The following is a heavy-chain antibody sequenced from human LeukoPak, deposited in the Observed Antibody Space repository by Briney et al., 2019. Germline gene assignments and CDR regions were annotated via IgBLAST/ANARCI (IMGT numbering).Heavy chain of an antibody. J-gene: IGHJ4*02. D-gene: IGHD4-17*01. CDR1: GYTFTSYY. CDR2: INPSGGGT. CDR3: ARATADSPTNLRH. Sequence: ASVKVSCKASGYTFTSYYMHWVRQAPGQGLEWMGMINPSGGGTSYAQQFQGRVTMTRDTSTSTVYMELSSLRSEDTAVYYCARATADSPTNLRHWGQGTLVTVSS. V-gene: IGHV1-46*01.